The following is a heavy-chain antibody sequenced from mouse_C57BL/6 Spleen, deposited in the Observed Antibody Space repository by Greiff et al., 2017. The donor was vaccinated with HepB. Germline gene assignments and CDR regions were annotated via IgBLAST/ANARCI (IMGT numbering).Heavy chain of an antibody. D-gene: IGHD1-1*01. Sequence: QVQLQQPGAELVRPGSSVKLSCKASGYTFTSYWMHWVKQRPIQGLEWIGNIDPSDSETHYNQKFKDKATLTVDKSSSTAYMQLSSLTSEDSAVYYCARGRNYVRNFDYWGQGTTLTVSS. CDR2: IDPSDSET. J-gene: IGHJ2*01. CDR3: ARGRNYVRNFDY. V-gene: IGHV1-52*01. CDR1: GYTFTSYW.